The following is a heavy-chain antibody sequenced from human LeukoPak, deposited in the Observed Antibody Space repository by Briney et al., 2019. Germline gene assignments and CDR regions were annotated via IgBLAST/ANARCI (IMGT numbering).Heavy chain of an antibody. CDR1: GYTFTSYA. D-gene: IGHD6-13*01. CDR3: AREGSSWDKNWFDP. V-gene: IGHV7-4-1*02. Sequence: GASVKVSCKASGYTFTSYAMNWVRQAPGQGLEWMGWINTNTGNPTYAQGFTGRFVFSLDTSVSTAYLQISSLKAEDTAVYYCAREGSSWDKNWFDPWGQGTLVTVSS. CDR2: INTNTGNP. J-gene: IGHJ5*02.